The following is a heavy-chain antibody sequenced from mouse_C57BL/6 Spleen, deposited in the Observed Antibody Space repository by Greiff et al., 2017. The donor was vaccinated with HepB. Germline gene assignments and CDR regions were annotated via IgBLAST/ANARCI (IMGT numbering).Heavy chain of an antibody. D-gene: IGHD2-4*01. V-gene: IGHV10-1*01. J-gene: IGHJ2*01. CDR3: VRQDDYLYFDY. CDR1: GFSFNTYA. Sequence: EVHLVESGGGLVQPKGSLKLSCAASGFSFNTYAMNWVRQAPGKGLEWVARIRSKSNNYATYYADSVKDRFTISRDDSESMLYLQMNNLKTEDTAMYYCVRQDDYLYFDYWGQGTTLTVSS. CDR2: IRSKSNNYAT.